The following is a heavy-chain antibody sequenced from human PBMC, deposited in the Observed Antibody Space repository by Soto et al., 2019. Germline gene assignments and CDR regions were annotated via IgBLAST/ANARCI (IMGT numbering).Heavy chain of an antibody. CDR2: IIPFFKAT. CDR1: GGTFSSHA. J-gene: IGHJ6*02. V-gene: IGHV1-69*13. Sequence: SVKVSCKTSGGTFSSHAISWVRQAPGQGLEWMGGIIPFFKATNYAQKFQGRVTITADDSTSTAYMDLYSLRSEDTAVYYCARDVPLNYYDGTFSYYAMDVWGQGTTVTVSS. CDR3: ARDVPLNYYDGTFSYYAMDV. D-gene: IGHD3-16*01.